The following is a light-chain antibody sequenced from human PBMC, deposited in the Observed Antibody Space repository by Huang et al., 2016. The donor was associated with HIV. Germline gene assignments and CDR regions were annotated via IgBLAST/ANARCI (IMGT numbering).Light chain of an antibody. Sequence: DIVMAQSPDSLTVSLGERATIHCKSSQNLLYSSNNKNYLNWYQEKPGQPPKLLIYLGSARESGVPDRFSGSGSGTNFTLNINSLQAEDVAVYYCQQHYSSRWTFGQGTKVEIK. J-gene: IGKJ1*01. CDR3: QQHYSSRWT. V-gene: IGKV4-1*01. CDR2: LGS. CDR1: QNLLYSSNNKNY.